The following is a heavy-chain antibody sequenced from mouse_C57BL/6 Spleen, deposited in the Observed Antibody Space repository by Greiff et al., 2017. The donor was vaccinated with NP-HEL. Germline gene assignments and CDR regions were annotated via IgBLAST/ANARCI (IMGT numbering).Heavy chain of an antibody. V-gene: IGHV1-55*01. Sequence: QVQLQQPGAELVKPGASVKMSCKASGYTFTSYWITWVKQRPGQGLEWIGDIYPGSGSTNYNEKFKSKATLTVATSSSTSYMQLSSLTSEDSAVYYSARRVKGGNYDYWGQGTTLTVSS. D-gene: IGHD1-1*02. J-gene: IGHJ2*01. CDR3: ARRVKGGNYDY. CDR1: GYTFTSYW. CDR2: IYPGSGST.